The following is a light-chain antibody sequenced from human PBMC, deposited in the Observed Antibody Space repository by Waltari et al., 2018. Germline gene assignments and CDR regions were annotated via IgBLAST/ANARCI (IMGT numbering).Light chain of an antibody. V-gene: IGLV2-11*01. CDR2: DIN. CDR3: CSYVGSNIYWV. J-gene: IGLJ3*02. CDR1: SSDVGGYNY. Sequence: QSALTQPRSVSGSPGQSVTISCTGTSSDVGGYNYVSWYQQHPDKAPKLIIDDINKRASGVPDRFAGSKSGNTASLTISGLQAEDEADYYCCSYVGSNIYWVFGGGTKLTVL.